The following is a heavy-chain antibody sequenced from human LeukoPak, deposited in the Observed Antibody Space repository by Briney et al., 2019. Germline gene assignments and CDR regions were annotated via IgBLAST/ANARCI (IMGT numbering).Heavy chain of an antibody. J-gene: IGHJ3*02. CDR2: INHDGNDI. D-gene: IGHD1-1*01. CDR1: GFTFSTHS. CDR3: AGDGTGVLPGDAFDI. Sequence: GGSLRLSCAASGFTFSTHSMNWVRQAPGKGLEWVSYINHDGNDIYYGESVKGRFTIFRDNAKNSLYLQIHTLRAEDTAVYYCAGDGTGVLPGDAFDIWSQGTMVTVSS. V-gene: IGHV3-21*05.